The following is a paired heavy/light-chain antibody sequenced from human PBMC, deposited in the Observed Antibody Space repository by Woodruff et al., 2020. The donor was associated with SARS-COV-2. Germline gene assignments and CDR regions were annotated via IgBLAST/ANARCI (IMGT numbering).Light chain of an antibody. Sequence: DIQMTQSPSSLSASVGDRVTITCRASQGISNYLAWFQQKPGKAPKSLIYAASSLQSGVPSKFSGSGSGTDFTLTISSLQPEDFATYYCQQYNSYPWTFGQGTKVEIK. CDR3: QQYNSYPWT. J-gene: IGKJ1*01. CDR2: AAS. CDR1: QGISNY. V-gene: IGKV1-16*02.
Heavy chain of an antibody. Sequence: QVQLVQSGAEVKKPGASVKVSCKASGYTFTSYYMHWVRQAPGQGLEWMGIINPSGGSTSYAQKFQGRVTMTRDTSTSTVYMELSSLRSEDTAVYYCARDRVGDGIFGVVIGEYGSDYWGQGTLVTVSS. CDR1: GYTFTSYY. V-gene: IGHV1-46*03. D-gene: IGHD3-3*01. CDR3: ARDRVGDGIFGVVIGEYGSDY. J-gene: IGHJ4*02. CDR2: INPSGGST.